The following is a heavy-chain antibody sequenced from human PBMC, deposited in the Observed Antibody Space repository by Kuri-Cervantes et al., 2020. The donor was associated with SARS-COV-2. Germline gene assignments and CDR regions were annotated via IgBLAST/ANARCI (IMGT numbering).Heavy chain of an antibody. D-gene: IGHD3-3*01. CDR2: IYYSGST. Sequence: SETLSLTCTVSGGSISSGDYYWSWIRQPPGKGLEWIGYIYYSGSTYYNPSLKSRVTISVDTSKNQFSLKLSSVTAADTAVYYCARESSYITIFGVVTRYGMDVWGQGTTATVSS. CDR3: ARESSYITIFGVVTRYGMDV. CDR1: GGSISSGDYY. J-gene: IGHJ6*02. V-gene: IGHV4-30-4*01.